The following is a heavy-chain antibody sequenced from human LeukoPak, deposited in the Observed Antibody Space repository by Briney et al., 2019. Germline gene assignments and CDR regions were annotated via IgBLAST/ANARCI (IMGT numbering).Heavy chain of an antibody. CDR1: GGSISSYY. CDR3: ARGFRGDNFDY. V-gene: IGHV4-59*08. D-gene: IGHD7-27*01. Sequence: PSETLSLTCTVSGGSISSYYWSWIRQAPGKGLEWIGTNSGSTNYNPSLKSRVTISVDTSKNQFSLKLSSVTAADTAVYFCARGFRGDNFDYWGQGTLVTVSS. CDR2: NSGST. J-gene: IGHJ4*02.